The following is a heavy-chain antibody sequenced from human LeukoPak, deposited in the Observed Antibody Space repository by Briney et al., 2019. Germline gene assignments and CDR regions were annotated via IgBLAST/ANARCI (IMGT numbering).Heavy chain of an antibody. CDR2: IGIDSGNT. D-gene: IGHD1-26*01. J-gene: IGHJ3*02. V-gene: IGHV3-48*04. Sequence: GGSLRLSCAASGFTFSDYSMNRVRQAPGKGLEWISYIGIDSGNTNYADSLKGRFTISRDNAKNSLYLQMNSLRAEDTAVYYCARDPVALIVGATRAAFDIWGQGTMVTVSS. CDR3: ARDPVALIVGATRAAFDI. CDR1: GFTFSDYS.